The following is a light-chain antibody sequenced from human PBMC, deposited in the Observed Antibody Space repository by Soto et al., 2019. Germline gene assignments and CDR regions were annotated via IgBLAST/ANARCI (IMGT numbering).Light chain of an antibody. V-gene: IGKV1-5*01. CDR2: DTY. CDR1: QNINDW. Sequence: DIQMTQSPSTLSASVGDRVTITCRASQNINDWLAWYQQKPGKAPKLLIYDTYSLTSGVPSRFSASGSGTNFTLTISSLQPDDFATYYCQQYHSYSYTFGQGTRLEIK. J-gene: IGKJ5*01. CDR3: QQYHSYSYT.